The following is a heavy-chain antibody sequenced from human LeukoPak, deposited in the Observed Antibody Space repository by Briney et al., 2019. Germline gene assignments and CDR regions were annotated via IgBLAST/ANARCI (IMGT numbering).Heavy chain of an antibody. CDR1: XGSFSGYY. J-gene: IGHJ3*02. D-gene: IGHD3-16*02. CDR3: AIGSSRYSI. V-gene: IGHV4-34*01. Sequence: SETLXXXXXVXXGSFSGYYXSWLRQAPGKGLEWIGEINHSGSTNYNPSLTSRGTISVETTKNQFSLKLSSVTAADTAVYYCAIGSSRYSIWGQGTMVTVSS. CDR2: INHSGST.